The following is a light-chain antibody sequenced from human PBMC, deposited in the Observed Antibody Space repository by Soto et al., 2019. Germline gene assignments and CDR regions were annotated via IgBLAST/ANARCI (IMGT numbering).Light chain of an antibody. CDR3: QQYGISPT. J-gene: IGKJ1*01. CDR1: QSVSSNY. Sequence: DIVLTQSPGTLSLSPAERATLSCRSSQSVSSNYLAWYQQKPDQAPGLVIYDVSGRATGIPDRFSGSGAGADDTLTISRLEPENSAVDYCQQYGISPTFGQGTQVESK. CDR2: DVS. V-gene: IGKV3-20*01.